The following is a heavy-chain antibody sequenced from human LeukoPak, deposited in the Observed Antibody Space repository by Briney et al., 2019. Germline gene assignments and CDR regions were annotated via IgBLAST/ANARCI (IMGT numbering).Heavy chain of an antibody. Sequence: SETLSLTCAVSGGSISSSNWWSWVRQPPGKGLEWIGEIYHSGSTNYNPSLKSRVTISVDKSKNQFSLKLTSVTAADTAVWYCARARPTHDAFDIWGQGTMVTVSS. J-gene: IGHJ3*02. CDR3: ARARPTHDAFDI. V-gene: IGHV4-4*02. CDR1: GGSISSSNW. CDR2: IYHSGST.